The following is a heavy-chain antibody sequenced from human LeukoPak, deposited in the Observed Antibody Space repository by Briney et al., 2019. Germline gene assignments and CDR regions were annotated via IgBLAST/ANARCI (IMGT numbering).Heavy chain of an antibody. D-gene: IGHD1-1*01. Sequence: GGSLRLSCKGSGYSFTSYWIGWVRQMPGKGLEWMGIIYPGDSDTRCSPSFQGQVTISADKSISTAYLQWSSLKASDTAMYYCARLRLGFLWNPNDYWGQGTLVTVSS. J-gene: IGHJ4*02. V-gene: IGHV5-51*01. CDR1: GYSFTSYW. CDR2: IYPGDSDT. CDR3: ARLRLGFLWNPNDY.